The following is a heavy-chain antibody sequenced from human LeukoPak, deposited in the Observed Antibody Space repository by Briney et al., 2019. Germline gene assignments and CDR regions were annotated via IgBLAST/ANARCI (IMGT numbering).Heavy chain of an antibody. V-gene: IGHV4-4*09. CDR3: ARRGIAAAGTTKFYYYYYMDV. CDR1: GGSISSYY. J-gene: IGHJ6*03. Sequence: SETLSLTCTVSGGSISSYYWSWIRQPPGKGLEWIGYIYTSGSTNYNPSLKSRVTISVDTSRNQFSLKLSSVTAADTAVYYCARRGIAAAGTTKFYYYYYMDVWGKGTTVTVSS. CDR2: IYTSGST. D-gene: IGHD6-13*01.